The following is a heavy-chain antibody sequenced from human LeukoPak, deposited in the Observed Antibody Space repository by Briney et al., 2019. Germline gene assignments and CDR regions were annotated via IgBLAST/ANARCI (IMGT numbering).Heavy chain of an antibody. D-gene: IGHD3-3*01. V-gene: IGHV4-4*07. CDR1: GGSISSYY. CDR3: ASGTYYDFWSGYYDRNGMDV. J-gene: IGHJ6*02. CDR2: IYTSGST. Sequence: PSETLSLTCTVSGGSISSYYWSWIRQPAGKGLEWIGRIYTSGSTNYNPSLKSRVTMSVDTSKNQFSLELSSVTAADTAVYYCASGTYYDFWSGYYDRNGMDVWGQGTTVTVSS.